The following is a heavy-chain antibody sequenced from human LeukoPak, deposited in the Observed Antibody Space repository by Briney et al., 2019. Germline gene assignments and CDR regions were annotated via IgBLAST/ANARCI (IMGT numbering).Heavy chain of an antibody. CDR1: GFTFSSYG. CDR2: IRYDGSNK. V-gene: IGHV3-30*02. J-gene: IGHJ4*02. Sequence: GGSLRLSCAASGFTFSSYGMHWVRQAPGKGLEWVAFIRYDGSNKYYADSVKGRFTISRDNSKNTLYLQMNSLKTEDTAVYYCACFHALDYWGQGTLVTVSS. CDR3: ACFHALDY.